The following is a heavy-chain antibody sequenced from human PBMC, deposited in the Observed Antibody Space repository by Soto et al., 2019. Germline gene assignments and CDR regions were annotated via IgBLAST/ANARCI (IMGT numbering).Heavy chain of an antibody. D-gene: IGHD1-7*01. CDR1: GGSISSGDYY. V-gene: IGHV4-30-4*01. CDR3: AKANWNYDRAFDI. CDR2: MFYVGAT. J-gene: IGHJ3*02. Sequence: PSETLSLTCSVFGGSISSGDYYWSWIRQPPGKGLEWIGYMFYVGATYYNPSLKSRVTISVDTSKNQFSLKLNSVTAADTAVYYCAKANWNYDRAFDIWGQGTMVTVSS.